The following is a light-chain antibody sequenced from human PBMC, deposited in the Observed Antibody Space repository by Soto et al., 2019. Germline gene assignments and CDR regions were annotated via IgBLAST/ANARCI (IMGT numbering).Light chain of an antibody. CDR2: AAS. CDR1: QSISSY. V-gene: IGKV1-39*01. J-gene: IGKJ4*01. CDR3: PQSYSTLLT. Sequence: DIQMTQSPSSLSASVGDRVTITCRARQSISSYLNWYQQKPGKAPKLLIYAASSWQSGVPSRLSGSGSGTDFTLTMSSPQPEDFATYYRPQSYSTLLTFGGGTKVEI.